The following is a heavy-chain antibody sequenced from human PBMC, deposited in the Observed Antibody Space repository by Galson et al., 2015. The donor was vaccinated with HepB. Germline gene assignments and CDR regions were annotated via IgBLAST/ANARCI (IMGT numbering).Heavy chain of an antibody. CDR3: ARDNYYGSGSLDY. CDR2: IYSGGST. D-gene: IGHD3-10*01. Sequence: SLRLSCAASGFTVSSNYMSWVRQAPGKGLEWVSVIYSGGSTYYADSVKGRFTISRDNSKNTLYLQMNSLRAEDTAVYYCARDNYYGSGSLDYWGQGTLVTVSS. CDR1: GFTVSSNY. J-gene: IGHJ4*02. V-gene: IGHV3-53*01.